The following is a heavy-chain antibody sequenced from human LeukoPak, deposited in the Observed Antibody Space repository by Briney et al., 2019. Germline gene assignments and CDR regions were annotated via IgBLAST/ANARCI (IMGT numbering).Heavy chain of an antibody. CDR3: AELGITMIGGV. D-gene: IGHD3-10*02. CDR1: GFTFSRYW. V-gene: IGHV3-7*01. Sequence: GGSLRLSCAASGFTFSRYWMTWVRQAPGKGLEWVANKNQDGSEKYSVDSVKGRFTISRDNAKNSLYLQMNSLRAEDTAVYYCAELGITMIGGVWGKGTTVTISS. CDR2: KNQDGSEK. J-gene: IGHJ6*04.